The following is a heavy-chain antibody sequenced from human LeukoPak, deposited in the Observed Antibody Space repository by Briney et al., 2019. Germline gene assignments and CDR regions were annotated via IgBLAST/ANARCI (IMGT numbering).Heavy chain of an antibody. V-gene: IGHV4-4*02. Sequence: SETLSLTCAVSGGSISSSNWWSWVRQPPGKGLEWIGEIYHSGSTNYNPSLKSRVTISVDKSKNQFSLKLSSVTAADTAVYYCARAGIVGAYPWFDPWGQGTLVTVSS. CDR1: GGSISSSNW. D-gene: IGHD1-26*01. CDR2: IYHSGST. CDR3: ARAGIVGAYPWFDP. J-gene: IGHJ5*02.